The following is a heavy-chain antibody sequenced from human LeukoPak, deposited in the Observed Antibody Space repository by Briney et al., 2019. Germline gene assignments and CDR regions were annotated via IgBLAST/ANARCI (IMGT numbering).Heavy chain of an antibody. CDR2: VYGGDAA. V-gene: IGHV3-66*02. J-gene: IGHJ4*02. Sequence: QPGGSLRLSCAASGINVSSNYMTWIRQAPGKGLEWVSVVYGGDAAYYAESVRGRFMISRDNLKNTLFLQMNSLRVEDTAVYYCVTSTGQQFIPYDYWGQGTHVTVSS. CDR3: VTSTGQQFIPYDY. CDR1: GINVSSNY. D-gene: IGHD6-13*01.